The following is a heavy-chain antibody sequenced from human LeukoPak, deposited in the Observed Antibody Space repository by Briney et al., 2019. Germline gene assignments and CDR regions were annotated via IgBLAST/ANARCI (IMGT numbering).Heavy chain of an antibody. V-gene: IGHV3-48*01. CDR2: ISSSSSTI. CDR3: ARGRCSSTSCSNYFDY. J-gene: IGHJ4*02. Sequence: GGSLRLSCAASGFTFSSYRMNWVRQAPGKGLEWVSYISSSSSTIYYADSVKGRFTISRDNAKNSLYLQMNSLRAEDTAVYYCARGRCSSTSCSNYFDYWGQGTLVTVSS. CDR1: GFTFSSYR. D-gene: IGHD2-2*01.